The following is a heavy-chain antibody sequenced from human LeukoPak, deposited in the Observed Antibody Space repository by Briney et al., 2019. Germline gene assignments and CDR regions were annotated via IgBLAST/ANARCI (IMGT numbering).Heavy chain of an antibody. CDR1: GYTFTSYY. Sequence: ASVKVSCKASGYTFTSYYMHWVRQAPGQGLEWMGIINPSGGSTSYAQKFQGRVTMTRDTSTSTVYMELSSLRSEDTAVYYCARDLRAGNWNGNFDYWGQGTLVTVSS. D-gene: IGHD1-20*01. CDR2: INPSGGST. V-gene: IGHV1-46*01. CDR3: ARDLRAGNWNGNFDY. J-gene: IGHJ4*02.